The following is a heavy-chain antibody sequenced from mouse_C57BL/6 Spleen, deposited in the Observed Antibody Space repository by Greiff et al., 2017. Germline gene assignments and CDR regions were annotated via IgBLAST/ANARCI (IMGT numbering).Heavy chain of an antibody. CDR1: GYTFTSYW. V-gene: IGHV1-52*01. CDR2: IDPSDSET. CDR3: AREDYDRFAY. D-gene: IGHD2-4*01. Sequence: QVQLKQPGAELVRPGSSVKLSCKASGYTFTSYWMHWVKQRPIQGLEWIGNIDPSDSETHYNQKFKDKATLTVDKSSSTAYMQLSSLTSEDSAVYDCAREDYDRFAYWGQGTLVTVSA. J-gene: IGHJ3*01.